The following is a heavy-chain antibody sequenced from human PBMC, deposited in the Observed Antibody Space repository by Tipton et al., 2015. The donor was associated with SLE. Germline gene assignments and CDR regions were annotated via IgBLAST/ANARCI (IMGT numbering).Heavy chain of an antibody. V-gene: IGHV4-39*07. CDR2: IYYSGST. CDR3: ARDRGGGPTPDAFDI. D-gene: IGHD3-10*01. J-gene: IGHJ3*02. Sequence: TLSLTCTVSGGSISSSSYYWGWIRQPPGKGLEWIGSIYYSGSTYYNPSLKSRVTMSVDTSKNQFSLKLSSVTAADTAVYYCARDRGGGPTPDAFDIWGQGTMVTVSS. CDR1: GGSISSSSYY.